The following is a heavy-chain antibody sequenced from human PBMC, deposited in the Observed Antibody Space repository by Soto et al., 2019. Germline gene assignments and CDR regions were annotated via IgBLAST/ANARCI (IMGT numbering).Heavy chain of an antibody. CDR2: IYYSGST. CDR3: ARHRWESIYNWLDP. D-gene: IGHD1-26*01. J-gene: IGHJ5*02. V-gene: IGHV4-39*01. Sequence: QLQLQESGPGLVKPSGTLFLTCTVSGASISSSTYYWGWIRQPPGKGLEWIGSIYYSGSTYYNPSLMSRVTISVDTSKNQFSLKLSSVIAADTAVYYCARHRWESIYNWLDPWGQGTLVTVSS. CDR1: GASISSSTYY.